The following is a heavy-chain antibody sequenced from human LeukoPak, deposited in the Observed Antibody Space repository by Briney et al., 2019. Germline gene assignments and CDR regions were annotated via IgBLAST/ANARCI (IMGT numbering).Heavy chain of an antibody. CDR3: ARDLTPVTTATAADY. CDR2: ISYDGSNK. Sequence: PGGSLRLSCAASGFTFSSYAMHWVRQAPGKGLEWVAVISYDGSNKYYADSVKGRFTISRDNPKNTLYLQMNSLRAEDTAVYYCARDLTPVTTATAADYWGQGTLVTVSS. CDR1: GFTFSSYA. D-gene: IGHD4-17*01. J-gene: IGHJ4*02. V-gene: IGHV3-30-3*01.